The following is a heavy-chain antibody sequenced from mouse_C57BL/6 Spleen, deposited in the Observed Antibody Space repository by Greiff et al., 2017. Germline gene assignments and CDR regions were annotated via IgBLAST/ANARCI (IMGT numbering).Heavy chain of an antibody. CDR2: IYPSDSDT. Sequence: QVQLQQPGAELVKPGASVKVSCKASGYTFTSYWMHWVKQRPGQGLEWIGRIYPSDSDTNYNQKFKGKATLTVDKSSSTAYMQRSSLTSEDSAVYYCEVWRGDYWGQGTTLTVSS. V-gene: IGHV1-74*01. CDR1: GYTFTSYW. J-gene: IGHJ2*01. CDR3: EVWRGDY.